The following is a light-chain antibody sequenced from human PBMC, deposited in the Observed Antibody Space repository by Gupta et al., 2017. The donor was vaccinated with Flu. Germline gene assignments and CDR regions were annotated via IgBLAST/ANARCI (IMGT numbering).Light chain of an antibody. CDR2: DVS. Sequence: IISSCTGTSSDVGGYNYVSWYQQPPGKAPKLMIYDVSNRPSGVSNRFSGSKSGNTASLTISGLQAEDEADYYCSSYTSSSTRVFGTGTKVTVL. CDR1: SSDVGGYNY. J-gene: IGLJ1*01. V-gene: IGLV2-14*04. CDR3: SSYTSSSTRV.